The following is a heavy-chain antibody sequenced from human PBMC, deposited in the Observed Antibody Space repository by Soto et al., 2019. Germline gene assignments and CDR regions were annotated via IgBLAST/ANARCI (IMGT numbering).Heavy chain of an antibody. Sequence: ASVKVSFKASGYTFTSYGISWVRQAPGQGLEWMGWISAYNGNTNYAQKLQGRVTMTTDTSTSTAYMELRSLRSDDTAVYYCARVDYYDSSGYYYDTFGYYGMDVWGQGTTVTVSS. J-gene: IGHJ6*02. CDR3: ARVDYYDSSGYYYDTFGYYGMDV. V-gene: IGHV1-18*04. CDR1: GYTFTSYG. CDR2: ISAYNGNT. D-gene: IGHD3-22*01.